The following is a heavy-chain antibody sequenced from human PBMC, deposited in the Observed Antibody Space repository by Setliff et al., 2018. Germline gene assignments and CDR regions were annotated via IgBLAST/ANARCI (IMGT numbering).Heavy chain of an antibody. J-gene: IGHJ6*02. Sequence: SETLSLTCAVYGGSFSGYYWSWIRQPPGKGLEWIGEINHSGSTNYNPSLKSRVTISVDTSKNQFSLKLSSVTAADTAVYYCARGGPGIQLWPPGRYYGMDVWGQGTTVTVSS. D-gene: IGHD5-18*01. CDR2: INHSGST. CDR3: ARGGPGIQLWPPGRYYGMDV. V-gene: IGHV4-34*01. CDR1: GGSFSGYY.